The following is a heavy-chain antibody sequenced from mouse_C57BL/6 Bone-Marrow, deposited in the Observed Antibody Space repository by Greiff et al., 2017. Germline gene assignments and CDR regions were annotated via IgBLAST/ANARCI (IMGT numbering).Heavy chain of an antibody. CDR2: ISYDGSN. V-gene: IGHV3-6*01. J-gene: IGHJ3*01. CDR3: ARRGVYYGSSSVAWFAY. CDR1: GYSITSGYY. Sequence: ESGPGLVKPSQSLSLTCSVTGYSITSGYYWNWIRQFPGNKLEWMGYISYDGSNNYNPSLKNRISLTRDTSKTPFFLKLNSVTTEDTATYYCARRGVYYGSSSVAWFAYWGQGTLVTVSA. D-gene: IGHD1-1*01.